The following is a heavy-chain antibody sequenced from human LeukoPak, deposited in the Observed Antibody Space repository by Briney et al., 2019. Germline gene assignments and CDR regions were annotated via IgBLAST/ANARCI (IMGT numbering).Heavy chain of an antibody. CDR2: IYSADSA. J-gene: IGHJ4*02. V-gene: IGHV3-53*01. CDR1: GFIVSSDY. CDR3: ARLHHDSSGYYLDY. D-gene: IGHD3-22*01. Sequence: GGSLRLSCAVSGFIVSSDYMSWVRQAPGKGLEWVSVIYSADSAYYADSVKGRFTISRDNSKNTLYLQMNSLRAEDTAVYYCARLHHDSSGYYLDYWGQGTLVTVSS.